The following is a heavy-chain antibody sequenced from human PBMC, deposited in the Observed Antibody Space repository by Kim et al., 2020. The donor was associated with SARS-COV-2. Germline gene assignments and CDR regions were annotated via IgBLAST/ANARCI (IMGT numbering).Heavy chain of an antibody. CDR2: ISAYNGNT. Sequence: ASVKVSCKASGYTFTSYGISWVRQAPGQGLEWMGWISAYNGNTNYAQKLQGRVTMTTDTSTSTAYMELRSLRSDDTAVYYCARDGLWGCGDCFILNWFDPWGQGTLVTVSS. CDR1: GYTFTSYG. D-gene: IGHD2-21*02. J-gene: IGHJ5*02. CDR3: ARDGLWGCGDCFILNWFDP. V-gene: IGHV1-18*01.